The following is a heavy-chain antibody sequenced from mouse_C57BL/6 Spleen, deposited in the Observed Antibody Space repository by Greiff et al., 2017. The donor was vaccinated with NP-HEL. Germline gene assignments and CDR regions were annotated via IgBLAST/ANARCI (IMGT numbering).Heavy chain of an antibody. CDR1: GFTFSDYY. D-gene: IGHD4-1*01. CDR2: INYDGSST. V-gene: IGHV5-16*01. CDR3: ARDRNWDFDY. Sequence: EVKLMESEGGLVQPGSSMKLSCTASGFTFSDYYMAWVRQVPEKGLEWVANINYDGSSTYYLDSLKSRFIISRDNAKNILYLQMSRLKSEDTATYYCARDRNWDFDYWGQGTTLTVSS. J-gene: IGHJ2*01.